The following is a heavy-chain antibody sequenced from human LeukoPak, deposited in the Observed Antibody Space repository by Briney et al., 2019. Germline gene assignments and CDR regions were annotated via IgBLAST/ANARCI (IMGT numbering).Heavy chain of an antibody. CDR1: GYTFTSYA. CDR2: INTNTGNP. J-gene: IGHJ5*02. CDR3: ARDRKGRITMVRGAHNWFDP. V-gene: IGHV7-4-1*02. D-gene: IGHD3-10*01. Sequence: ASVKVSCKASGYTFTSYAMNWVRQAPGQGLEWMGWINTNTGNPTYAQGFTGRFVFSLDTSVSTAYLQISSLKAEDTAVYYCARDRKGRITMVRGAHNWFDPWGQGTLSPSPQ.